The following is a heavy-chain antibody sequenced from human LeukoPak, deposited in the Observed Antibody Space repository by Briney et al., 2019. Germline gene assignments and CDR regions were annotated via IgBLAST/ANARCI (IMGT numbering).Heavy chain of an antibody. CDR2: IYYNGNT. Sequence: SETLSLTCTVSGGSINSGKYYWGWIRQPPEKELEWIGSIYYNGNTYYNPSLKSRVTISLDASKVQFSLKLTSMTAADTAVYSCARLDASLTPGLGSYPDIWGQGMLVTVSS. J-gene: IGHJ4*02. V-gene: IGHV4-39*01. CDR1: GGSINSGKYY. D-gene: IGHD3-10*01. CDR3: ARLDASLTPGLGSYPDI.